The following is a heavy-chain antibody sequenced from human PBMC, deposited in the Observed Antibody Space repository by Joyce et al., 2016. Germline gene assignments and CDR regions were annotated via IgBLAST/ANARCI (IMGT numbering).Heavy chain of an antibody. V-gene: IGHV3-53*01. CDR2: IFSGGTT. Sequence: EVQLVDSGGGLIQPGGSLRLSCAGSGFDVSDSYINGVRQAPGKGLEWVSAIFSGGTTYYADSVKGRFTISRDNSKNTVDLQMNSLRVEDTAVYYCARGASWGQGTLVTVSS. CDR1: GFDVSDSY. J-gene: IGHJ5*02. D-gene: IGHD1-26*01. CDR3: ARGAS.